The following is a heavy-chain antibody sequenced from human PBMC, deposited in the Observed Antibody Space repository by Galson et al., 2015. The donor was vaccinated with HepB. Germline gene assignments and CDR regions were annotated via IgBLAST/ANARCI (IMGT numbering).Heavy chain of an antibody. CDR1: GGTFSSYA. V-gene: IGHV1-69*13. CDR2: IIPIFGTA. J-gene: IGHJ6*03. D-gene: IGHD2-15*01. Sequence: SVKVSCKASGGTFSSYAISWVRQAPGQGLEWMGGIIPIFGTANYAQKFQGRVTITADESTSTAYMELSSLRSEDTAVYYCARDRGVYCSGGSCYSEGYYYYYYYMDVWGKGTTVTVSS. CDR3: ARDRGVYCSGGSCYSEGYYYYYYYMDV.